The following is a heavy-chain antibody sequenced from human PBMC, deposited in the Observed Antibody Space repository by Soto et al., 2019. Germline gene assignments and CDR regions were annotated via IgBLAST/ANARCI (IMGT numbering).Heavy chain of an antibody. CDR1: GGTFSNYV. V-gene: IGHV1-3*01. CDR2: FNAGSGNT. J-gene: IGHJ4*02. CDR3: ARESTRTTAPDY. D-gene: IGHD4-17*01. Sequence: GASVKVSCKASGGTFSNYVVNWVRQAPGQRLEWMGWFNAGSGNTKYSQKFQDRVTITRDTSATTAYMELSSLRYEDTAVYYCARESTRTTAPDYWGQGTLVTVSS.